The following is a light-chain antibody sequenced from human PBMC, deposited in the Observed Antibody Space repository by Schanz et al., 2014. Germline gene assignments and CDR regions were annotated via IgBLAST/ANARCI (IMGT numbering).Light chain of an antibody. Sequence: EIVLTQSPATLSLSPGERATLSCRASQGVSSNLAWYQQKPGQAPRLLIYDASNRATGIPDRFSGSGSGTDFTLTISRLEPEDFAVYYCQHYSMSPLFGQGTKVEIK. J-gene: IGKJ1*01. CDR2: DAS. V-gene: IGKV3D-11*03. CDR1: QGVSSN. CDR3: QHYSMSPL.